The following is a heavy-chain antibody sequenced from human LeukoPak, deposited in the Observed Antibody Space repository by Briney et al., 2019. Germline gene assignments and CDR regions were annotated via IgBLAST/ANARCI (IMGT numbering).Heavy chain of an antibody. Sequence: GGSLSLSCAASGFTFTNYEMNWVRQAPGKGLEWVSYISSSGSAIYDADSVKGRFTISGDNVRNSLHLQVNSLRAEDTAVYYCARERGYGYFDSWGQGTLVTVSS. J-gene: IGHJ4*02. CDR1: GFTFTNYE. CDR3: ARERGYGYFDS. V-gene: IGHV3-48*03. D-gene: IGHD2-15*01. CDR2: ISSSGSAI.